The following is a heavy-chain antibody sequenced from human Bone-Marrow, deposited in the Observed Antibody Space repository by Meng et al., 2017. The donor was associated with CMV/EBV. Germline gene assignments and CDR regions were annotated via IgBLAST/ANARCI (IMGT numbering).Heavy chain of an antibody. CDR2: INHSGST. CDR1: GGSFSGYY. V-gene: IGHV4-34*01. Sequence: CAVYGGSFSGYYWSWIRQPPGKGLEWIGEINHSGSTNYNPSLKRRVTISVDTSKNQFSLKLSSVTAADTAVYYCARESSWDFGWFDPWGQGTLVTVSS. D-gene: IGHD6-13*01. CDR3: ARESSWDFGWFDP. J-gene: IGHJ5*02.